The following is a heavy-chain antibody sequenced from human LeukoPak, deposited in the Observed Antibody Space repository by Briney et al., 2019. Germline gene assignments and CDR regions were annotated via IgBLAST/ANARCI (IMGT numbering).Heavy chain of an antibody. CDR1: GFTFSDYY. CDR2: ISSSGSTI. CDR3: ARDPARTAAAATSGYFGY. Sequence: GGSLRLSCAASGFTFSDYYMSWIRQAPGKGLEWVSYISSSGSTIYYADSVKGRFTISRDNAKNSLYLQMNSLRAEDTAVYYCARDPARTAAAATSGYFGYWGQGTLVTVSS. J-gene: IGHJ4*02. V-gene: IGHV3-11*01. D-gene: IGHD6-13*01.